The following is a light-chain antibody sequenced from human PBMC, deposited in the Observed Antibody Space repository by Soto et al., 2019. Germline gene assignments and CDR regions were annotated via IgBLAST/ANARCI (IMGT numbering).Light chain of an antibody. CDR2: NTY. CDR3: AAWDDSLNGVV. Sequence: QSVLTQPPSASGTPGQRVTISCSGSSSNIGSHTVNWYQQLPGTAPRLLIYNTYYRPSGVPGRFSGSKSGTSASLAISGLQSEDDADYYCAAWDDSLNGVVFGGGTQLTVL. J-gene: IGLJ2*01. V-gene: IGLV1-44*01. CDR1: SSNIGSHT.